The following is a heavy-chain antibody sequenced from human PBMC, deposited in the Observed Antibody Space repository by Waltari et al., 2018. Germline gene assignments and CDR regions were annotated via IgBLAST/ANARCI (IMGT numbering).Heavy chain of an antibody. V-gene: IGHV4-4*07. CDR1: GGSISSYY. J-gene: IGHJ4*02. CDR3: ARVSYSSGWYYFDY. CDR2: IYTSGST. D-gene: IGHD6-19*01. Sequence: QVQLQESGPGLVKPSETLSLTCTVSGGSISSYYRSWIRQPAGKGLEWIGRIYTSGSTNYNPSLKSRVTMSVDTSKNQFSLKLSSVTAADTAVYYCARVSYSSGWYYFDYWGQGTLVTVSS.